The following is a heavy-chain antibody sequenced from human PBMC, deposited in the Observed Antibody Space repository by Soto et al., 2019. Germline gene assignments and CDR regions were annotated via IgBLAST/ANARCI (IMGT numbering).Heavy chain of an antibody. Sequence: GASVKVSCKASGYTFTSYGISWVRQAPGQGLEWMGWISAYSGNTNYAQKLQGRVTMTTDTSTSTAYMELRSLRSDDTAVYYCARDRGYYDFWSGYYQGHNYGMDVWGQGTTVTVSS. V-gene: IGHV1-18*01. CDR3: ARDRGYYDFWSGYYQGHNYGMDV. D-gene: IGHD3-3*01. CDR2: ISAYSGNT. J-gene: IGHJ6*02. CDR1: GYTFTSYG.